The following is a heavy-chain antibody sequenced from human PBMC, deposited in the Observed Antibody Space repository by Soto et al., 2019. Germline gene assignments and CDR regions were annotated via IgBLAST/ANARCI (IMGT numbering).Heavy chain of an antibody. Sequence: PGGSLRLSCAASGFTFSSYSMNCVRQAPGKGLEWVSSISSSSSYIYYADSVKGRFTISRDNAKNSLYLQMNSLRAEDTAVYYCARDRSGYDYDYYYGMDVWGQGTTVTVSS. CDR1: GFTFSSYS. CDR2: ISSSSSYI. J-gene: IGHJ6*02. V-gene: IGHV3-21*01. CDR3: ARDRSGYDYDYYYGMDV. D-gene: IGHD5-12*01.